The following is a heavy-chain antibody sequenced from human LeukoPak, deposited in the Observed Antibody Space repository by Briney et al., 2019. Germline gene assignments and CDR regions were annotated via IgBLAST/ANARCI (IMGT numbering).Heavy chain of an antibody. D-gene: IGHD3-10*01. CDR1: GFTFSSYA. Sequence: PGGSLRLSCAASGFTFSSYAMSWVRQAPGKGLEWVSAISGSGGSTYYADSVKGRFTISRDNSKNTLYLQMNSLRAEDTAVYYCAKWGYYYGSGSYYFIDYWGQGTLVTVSS. J-gene: IGHJ4*02. CDR2: ISGSGGST. V-gene: IGHV3-23*01. CDR3: AKWGYYYGSGSYYFIDY.